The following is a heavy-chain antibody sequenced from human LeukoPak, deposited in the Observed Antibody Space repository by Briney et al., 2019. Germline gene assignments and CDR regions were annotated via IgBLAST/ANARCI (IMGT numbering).Heavy chain of an antibody. J-gene: IGHJ6*02. CDR3: ARDCSSSCSPYYGMDV. Sequence: PGGSLRLSCVPSGFSFSNYAMSWVRQAPGKGLEWVSIIHSGGTTNYVDSVKGRFTISRDNSRNTLYLQMNSLRAGDTAVYYCARDCSSSCSPYYGMDVWGQGTTVTVSS. V-gene: IGHV3-23*03. CDR1: GFSFSNYA. CDR2: IHSGGTT. D-gene: IGHD2-2*01.